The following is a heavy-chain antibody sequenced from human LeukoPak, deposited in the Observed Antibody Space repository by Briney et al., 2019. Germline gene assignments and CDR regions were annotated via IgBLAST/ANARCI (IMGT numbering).Heavy chain of an antibody. CDR3: VLYGSGSYSFDY. CDR1: GYTFTSYD. D-gene: IGHD3-10*01. Sequence: ASVKVSCKASGYTFTSYDINWVRQATGQGLEWMGWMNPNSGNTGCAQKFQGRVTMTRNTSISTAYMELSSLRSEDTAVYYCVLYGSGSYSFDYWGQGTLVTVSS. J-gene: IGHJ4*02. CDR2: MNPNSGNT. V-gene: IGHV1-8*01.